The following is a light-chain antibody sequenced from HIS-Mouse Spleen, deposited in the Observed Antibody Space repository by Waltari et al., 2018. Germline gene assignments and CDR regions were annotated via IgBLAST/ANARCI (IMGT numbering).Light chain of an antibody. CDR1: SSDVGGYNY. J-gene: IGLJ1*01. CDR3: SSYAGSNNYV. Sequence: QSALTQPPSASGSPGQSVTISCTGTSSDVGGYNYVSWYQQHPGKAPKLMIYEVSKRPSGVPDRFSGSKAFNTASLTVSGLQAEDEADYYCSSYAGSNNYVFGTGTKVTVL. V-gene: IGLV2-8*01. CDR2: EVS.